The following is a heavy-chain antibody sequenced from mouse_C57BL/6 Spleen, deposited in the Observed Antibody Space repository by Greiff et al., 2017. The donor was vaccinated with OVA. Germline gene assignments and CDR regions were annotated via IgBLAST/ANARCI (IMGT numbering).Heavy chain of an antibody. Sequence: QVQLQQSGAELMKPGASVKLSCKATGYTFTGYWIEWVKQRPGHGLEWIGEILPGSGSTNYNEKFKGKATFTADTSSNTAYMQLSSLTTEDSAVYSCARRKIDGYGSSYEFAYWGQGTLVTVSA. D-gene: IGHD1-1*01. CDR3: ARRKIDGYGSSYEFAY. V-gene: IGHV1-9*01. J-gene: IGHJ3*01. CDR1: GYTFTGYW. CDR2: ILPGSGST.